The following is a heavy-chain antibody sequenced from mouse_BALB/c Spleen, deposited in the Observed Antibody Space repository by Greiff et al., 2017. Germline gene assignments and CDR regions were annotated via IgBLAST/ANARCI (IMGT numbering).Heavy chain of an antibody. CDR1: GFTFSSYG. Sequence: EGKVVESGGDLVKPGGSLKLSCAASGFTFSSYGMSWVRQTPDKRLEWVATISSGGSYTYYPDSVKGRFTISRDNAKNTLYLQMSSLKSEDTAMYYCARRGYDFYFDYWGQGTTLTVSS. J-gene: IGHJ2*01. D-gene: IGHD2-2*01. CDR2: ISSGGSYT. CDR3: ARRGYDFYFDY. V-gene: IGHV5-6*02.